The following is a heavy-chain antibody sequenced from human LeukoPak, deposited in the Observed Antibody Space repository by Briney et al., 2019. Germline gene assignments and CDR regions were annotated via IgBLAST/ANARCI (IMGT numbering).Heavy chain of an antibody. CDR1: GFTFSSYW. V-gene: IGHV3-7*01. CDR2: IKKDGSEK. Sequence: PGGSLRLSCAATGFTFSSYWMSWVRQAPGKGLEWVANIKKDGSEKYYVDSVKGRFTISRDNAKNSLYLQMNSLRAEDTAVYYCARYSTVITPFDYWGQGTLVTVSS. D-gene: IGHD4-17*01. J-gene: IGHJ4*02. CDR3: ARYSTVITPFDY.